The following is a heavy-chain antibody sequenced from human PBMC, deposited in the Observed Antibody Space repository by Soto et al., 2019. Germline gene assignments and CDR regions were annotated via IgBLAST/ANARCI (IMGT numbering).Heavy chain of an antibody. CDR1: GFTFNSNV. CDR2: ISGSGSST. J-gene: IGHJ4*02. V-gene: IGHV3-23*01. D-gene: IGHD7-27*01. Sequence: PGGSLRLSCAVSGFTFNSNVMSWVRQAPGKGLEWVSVISGSGSSTYYADSVKGRFTISRDNSKNTLYLQMNSLRAEDTAVYYCAKKSLGTYFDYWGQGTLVTVSS. CDR3: AKKSLGTYFDY.